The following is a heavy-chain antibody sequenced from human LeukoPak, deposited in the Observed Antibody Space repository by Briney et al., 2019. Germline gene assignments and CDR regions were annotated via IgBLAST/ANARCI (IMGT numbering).Heavy chain of an antibody. CDR1: GGSVSSGSYY. CDR3: ARGGAMVFLEVRYYYYGMDV. J-gene: IGHJ6*04. CDR2: IYYSGST. D-gene: IGHD5-18*01. V-gene: IGHV4-61*01. Sequence: PSETLSLTCTVSGGSVSSGSYYWSWIGQPPGKGLELIGYIYYSGSTNYNPSLTSRVTRSVDPSKNQFSLKLSSVNAADTAVYYCARGGAMVFLEVRYYYYGMDVWGKGTTVTVSS.